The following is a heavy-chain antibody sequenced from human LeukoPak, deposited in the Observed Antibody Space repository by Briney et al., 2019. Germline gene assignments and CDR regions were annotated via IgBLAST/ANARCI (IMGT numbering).Heavy chain of an antibody. CDR2: IRGSGGSP. D-gene: IGHD2-2*01. Sequence: GGSLRLPWAASGFTFSRYAMSWVRQAPGKGLEGVSAIRGSGGSPYYADSVKGRFTISRDNSKNTLYLQMNSLRAEDTAVYYCAKDFSQPLSLEDIVVVPAARGGHYWGQGTLVTVSS. V-gene: IGHV3-23*01. J-gene: IGHJ4*02. CDR1: GFTFSRYA. CDR3: AKDFSQPLSLEDIVVVPAARGGHY.